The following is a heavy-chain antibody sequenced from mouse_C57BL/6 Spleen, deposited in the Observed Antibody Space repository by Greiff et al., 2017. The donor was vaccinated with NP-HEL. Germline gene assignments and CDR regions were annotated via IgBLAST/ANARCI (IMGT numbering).Heavy chain of an antibody. CDR2: INPNNGGT. Sequence: VQLQQSGPELVKPGASVKISCKASGYTFTDYYMNWVKQSHGKSLEWIGDINPNNGGTSYNQKFKGKATLTVDKSSRTAYMELRSLTSEDSAVYYCASSSQFAYWGQGTLVTVSA. CDR1: GYTFTDYY. CDR3: ASSSQFAY. J-gene: IGHJ3*01. V-gene: IGHV1-26*01. D-gene: IGHD1-1*01.